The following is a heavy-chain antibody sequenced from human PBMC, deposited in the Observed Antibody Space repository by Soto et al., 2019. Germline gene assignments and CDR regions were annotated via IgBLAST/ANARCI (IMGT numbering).Heavy chain of an antibody. J-gene: IGHJ4*02. CDR1: GYTFTSYG. V-gene: IGHV1-18*04. D-gene: IGHD5-12*01. CDR2: ISAYNGNT. Sequence: ASVKVSCKASGYTFTSYGISWVRQAPGQGLEWMGWISAYNGNTNYARKLQGRVTMTTDTSTSTAYMELRSLRSDDTAVYYCAREGALEGYSGYDRYSDYWGQGTLVTVSS. CDR3: AREGALEGYSGYDRYSDY.